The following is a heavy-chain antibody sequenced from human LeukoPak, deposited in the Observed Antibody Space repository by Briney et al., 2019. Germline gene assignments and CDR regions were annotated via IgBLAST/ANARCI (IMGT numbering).Heavy chain of an antibody. CDR3: ARGMWGQPFDY. CDR2: IYYSGST. J-gene: IGHJ4*02. D-gene: IGHD7-27*01. V-gene: IGHV4-59*01. CDR1: GGSISSYY. Sequence: SETLSLTCTVSGGSISSYYWSWIRQPPGKGLEWIGYIYYSGSTNYNPSLKSRVTISVDTSKNQFSLKLSSVTAADTAVYYCARGMWGQPFDYWGQGTLVTVSS.